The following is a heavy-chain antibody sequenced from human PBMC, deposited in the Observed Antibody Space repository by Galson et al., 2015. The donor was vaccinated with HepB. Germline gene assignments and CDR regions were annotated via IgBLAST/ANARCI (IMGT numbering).Heavy chain of an antibody. V-gene: IGHV3-30*18. Sequence: SLRLSCAASGFTFNSHGMHWVRQAPGKGLEWVAVISYDGSNKYYADSVKGRFTISRDNSKNTLYLQTNSLRAEDTALYYCAKDPYLYSALAGTMAGFDYWGQGTLVTVSS. J-gene: IGHJ4*02. D-gene: IGHD6-19*01. CDR2: ISYDGSNK. CDR1: GFTFNSHG. CDR3: AKDPYLYSALAGTMAGFDY.